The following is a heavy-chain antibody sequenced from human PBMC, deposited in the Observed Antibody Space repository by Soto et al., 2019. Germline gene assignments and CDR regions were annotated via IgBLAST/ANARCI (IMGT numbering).Heavy chain of an antibody. J-gene: IGHJ6*02. V-gene: IGHV3-30-3*01. CDR3: ARDPTLRYFASPSYHYGMDV. D-gene: IGHD3-9*01. CDR2: ISFDGTKT. Sequence: GGSLRLSCADSKFPLRSYTMHWVRQAPGKGPEWVAIISFDGTKTHYADSVKGRFTISRDNSENMLFLQMNEPKTEDSAVYFCARDPTLRYFASPSYHYGMDVWGRGTTVTVSS. CDR1: KFPLRSYT.